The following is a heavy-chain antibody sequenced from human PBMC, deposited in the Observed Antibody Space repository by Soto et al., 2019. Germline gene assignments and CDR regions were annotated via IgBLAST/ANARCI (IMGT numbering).Heavy chain of an antibody. CDR3: VRVGSGYGDYVSYYYYYYGMDV. V-gene: IGHV1-18*01. J-gene: IGHJ6*02. CDR2: ISAYNGNT. CDR1: GYTFTSYG. D-gene: IGHD4-17*01. Sequence: QVQLVQSGAEVKKPGASVKVSCKASGYTFTSYGISWVRQAPGQGLEWMGWISAYNGNTNYAQKLQGRVTMTTDTSTSTAYMELRSLRSDDTAVYYCVRVGSGYGDYVSYYYYYYGMDVWGQGTTVTVSS.